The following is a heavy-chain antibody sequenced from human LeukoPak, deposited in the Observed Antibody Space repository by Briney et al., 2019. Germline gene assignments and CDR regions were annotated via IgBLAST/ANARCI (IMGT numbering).Heavy chain of an antibody. V-gene: IGHV1-46*01. CDR2: INPSGGST. J-gene: IGHJ6*03. CDR3: ARIPSAIYYYYYYYMDV. D-gene: IGHD2-21*01. Sequence: ASVKVSCKASGYTFTSYYMYWVRQAPGQGLEWMGIINPSGGSTNYAQKLQGRVTMTTDTSTSTAYMELRSLRSDDTAVYYCARIPSAIYYYYYYYMDVWGKGTTVTVSS. CDR1: GYTFTSYY.